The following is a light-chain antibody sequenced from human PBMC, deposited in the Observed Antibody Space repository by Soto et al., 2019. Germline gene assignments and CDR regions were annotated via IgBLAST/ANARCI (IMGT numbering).Light chain of an antibody. J-gene: IGLJ1*01. Sequence: VLTQPPSASGSPGEAATISCTGTSSDVGAYNYVSWYQHHPGKAPKLMVYEVNKRPSGVPDRFSGSKSGNTASLTVSGLQAEDEADYYCTSHAGTINFPYIFGTGTKVTVL. CDR1: SSDVGAYNY. CDR2: EVN. V-gene: IGLV2-8*01. CDR3: TSHAGTINFPYI.